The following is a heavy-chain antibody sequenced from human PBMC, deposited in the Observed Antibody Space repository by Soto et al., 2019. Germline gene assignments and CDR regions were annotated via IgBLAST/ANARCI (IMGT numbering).Heavy chain of an antibody. CDR3: ATADGFGVVTPFFEY. V-gene: IGHV4-39*01. D-gene: IGHD3-3*01. CDR1: GGSISSSSHY. CDR2: SYYRGNT. Sequence: QLQLQESGPGLVKPSETLSLTCTVSGGSISSSSHYWGWIRQSPGKHLEWIGSSYYRGNTHYNPSPKTRVTVSVDTSKNQVSLKVYSVTAADTAVYYCATADGFGVVTPFFEYWGQGTLVTVSS. J-gene: IGHJ4*02.